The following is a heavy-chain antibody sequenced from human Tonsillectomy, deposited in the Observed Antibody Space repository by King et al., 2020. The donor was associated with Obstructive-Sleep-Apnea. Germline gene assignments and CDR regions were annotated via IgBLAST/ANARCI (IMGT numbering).Heavy chain of an antibody. V-gene: IGHV3-23*04. D-gene: IGHD5-18*01. CDR1: GFTLRSYA. CDR3: ATTALGDVDYYGLDV. J-gene: IGHJ6*02. CDR2: ISYRGGGT. Sequence: VQLVESGGGLVRPGGSLRLSCAASGFTLRSYAMNWVRRAPGKGLEWVSGISYRGGGTYYADSVKGRFTISRVNYNNTLYLQMNSLRADDTAIYYCATTALGDVDYYGLDVWGQGTTVTVFS.